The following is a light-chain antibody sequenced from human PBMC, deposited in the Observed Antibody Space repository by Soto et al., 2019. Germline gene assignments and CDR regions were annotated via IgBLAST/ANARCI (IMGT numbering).Light chain of an antibody. J-gene: IGKJ2*01. CDR2: EAS. Sequence: EVVLTQSPATLSMSPGEGATLSCRASQSISNTYLAWYQQKPGQAPRLLIYEASNRATGIPARFSGGGSGTDFTLTISSLEPEDFAVYFCQQRDNWPRTYGQGTKLEIK. CDR1: QSISNTY. V-gene: IGKV3-11*01. CDR3: QQRDNWPRT.